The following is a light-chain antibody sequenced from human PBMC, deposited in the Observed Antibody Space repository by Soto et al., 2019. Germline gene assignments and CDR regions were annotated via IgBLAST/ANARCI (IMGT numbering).Light chain of an antibody. CDR2: GAS. Sequence: EFVLTQSPGTLSLSPGERATLSCRASQSVSSSYLAWYQQKPGQAPRLLIYGASSRATGIPDRFSGSGSGTDFTRTISRLEPEDFAVYYCQQYGSSPPMTFGQGTKVEIK. V-gene: IGKV3-20*01. J-gene: IGKJ1*01. CDR3: QQYGSSPPMT. CDR1: QSVSSSY.